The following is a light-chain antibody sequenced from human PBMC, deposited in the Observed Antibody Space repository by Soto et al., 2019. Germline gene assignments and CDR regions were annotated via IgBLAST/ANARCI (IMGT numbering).Light chain of an antibody. V-gene: IGKV1-5*01. CDR1: QSMNDW. J-gene: IGKJ1*01. CDR2: DAS. Sequence: DIQMTQSPSTLSASVGDRVTITCRASQSMNDWLAWYQQKPGKAPKVLIYDASSLQSGVPSRLSGSGSGTEFTLTIGSLQPDDVTTYYCLLYNAFSQTFCQGTKVEI. CDR3: LLYNAFSQT.